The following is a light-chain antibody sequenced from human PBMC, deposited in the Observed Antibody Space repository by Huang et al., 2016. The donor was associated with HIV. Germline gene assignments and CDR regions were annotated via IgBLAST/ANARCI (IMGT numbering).Light chain of an antibody. CDR3: QQTYSTPNT. CDR2: AAS. J-gene: IGKJ2*01. Sequence: DIQMTQSPSSLSASVGDRVTITCRSSQSISSYLNWFQQRPGKAPKLLIYAASSLQSGAPSRFSGSGSGTDFTLTISSLQPEDSATYFCQQTYSTPNTFGQGTKLEI. V-gene: IGKV1-39*01. CDR1: QSISSY.